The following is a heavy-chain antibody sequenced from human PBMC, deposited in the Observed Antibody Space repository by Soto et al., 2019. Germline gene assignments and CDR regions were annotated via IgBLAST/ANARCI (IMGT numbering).Heavy chain of an antibody. CDR1: GFTFSSYA. D-gene: IGHD2-8*01. J-gene: IGHJ4*02. CDR2: ISGSGGST. CDR3: AKHPPQADCTNGVCYTRVSLHRGTIDY. Sequence: PGGSLRLSCAASGFTFSSYAMSWVRQAPGKGLEWVSAISGSGGSTYYADSVKGRFTISRDNSKNTLYLQMNSLRAEDTAVYYCAKHPPQADCTNGVCYTRVSLHRGTIDYWGQGTLVTVSS. V-gene: IGHV3-23*01.